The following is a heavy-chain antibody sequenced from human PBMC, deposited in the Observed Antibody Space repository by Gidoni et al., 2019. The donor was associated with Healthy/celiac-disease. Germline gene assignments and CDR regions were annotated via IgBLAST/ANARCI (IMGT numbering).Heavy chain of an antibody. V-gene: IGHV1-2*04. CDR1: GYTFTGYY. CDR2: INPNSGGT. Sequence: QVQLVQSGAEVKKPGASVKVSCKASGYTFTGYYMHWVRQAPGQGLEWMGWINPNSGGTNYAQKFQGWDTMTRDTSISTAYMELSRLRSDDTAVYYCARSGLRWLQPPGGMDVWGQGTTVTVSS. D-gene: IGHD5-12*01. CDR3: ARSGLRWLQPPGGMDV. J-gene: IGHJ6*02.